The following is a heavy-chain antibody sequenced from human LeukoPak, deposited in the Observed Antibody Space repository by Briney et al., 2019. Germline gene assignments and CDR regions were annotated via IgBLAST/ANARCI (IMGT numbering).Heavy chain of an antibody. D-gene: IGHD3-10*01. J-gene: IGHJ4*02. CDR2: IRYDGSNK. CDR1: GFTFSSYA. CDR3: AKDHGSGSSFDY. Sequence: GGSLRLSCAASGFTFSSYAMSWVRQAPGKGLEWVEFIRYDGSNKYYADSVKGRFTISRDNSKNTLYLQMNSLRAEDTAVYYCAKDHGSGSSFDYWGQGTLVTVSS. V-gene: IGHV3-30*02.